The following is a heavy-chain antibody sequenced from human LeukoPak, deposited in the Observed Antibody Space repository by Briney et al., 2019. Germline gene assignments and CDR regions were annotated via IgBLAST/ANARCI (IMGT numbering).Heavy chain of an antibody. Sequence: GESPEISCKASGYRFTSYWIGWVRQMPGKGLEWMGIIAPSDSETRYTPSFQGHVTISVDKSLTTAYLQWNNLKASDTAMYFCARQTSMGRSGDYWGQGTLVTVSS. D-gene: IGHD7-27*01. V-gene: IGHV5-51*01. CDR1: GYRFTSYW. J-gene: IGHJ4*02. CDR2: IAPSDSET. CDR3: ARQTSMGRSGDY.